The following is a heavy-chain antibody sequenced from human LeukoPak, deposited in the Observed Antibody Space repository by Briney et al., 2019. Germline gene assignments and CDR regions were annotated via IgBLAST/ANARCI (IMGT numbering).Heavy chain of an antibody. J-gene: IGHJ3*02. V-gene: IGHV5-51*01. Sequence: GESLKISCKGSGYSFTSYWIGWVRQMPGKGLEWMGIIYPGDSDTRYSPSFQGQVTISADKSISTAYLQWSSLKASDTAMYCCARHLTIAIDAFDIWGQGTMVTVSS. CDR3: ARHLTIAIDAFDI. D-gene: IGHD6-13*01. CDR2: IYPGDSDT. CDR1: GYSFTSYW.